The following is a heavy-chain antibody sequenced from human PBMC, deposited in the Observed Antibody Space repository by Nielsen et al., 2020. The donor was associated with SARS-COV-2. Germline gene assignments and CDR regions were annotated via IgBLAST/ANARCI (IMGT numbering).Heavy chain of an antibody. V-gene: IGHV4-39*07. CDR3: AREEGGYDILTGYYGGADAFDI. Sequence: WIRQPPGKGLEWIGSIYYSGSTNYNPSLKSRVTISVDTSKNQFSLKLSSVTAADTAVYYCAREEGGYDILTGYYGGADAFDIWGQGTMVTVSS. J-gene: IGHJ3*02. CDR2: IYYSGST. D-gene: IGHD3-9*01.